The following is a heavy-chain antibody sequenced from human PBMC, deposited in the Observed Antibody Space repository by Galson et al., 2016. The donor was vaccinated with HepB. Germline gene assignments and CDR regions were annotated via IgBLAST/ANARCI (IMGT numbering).Heavy chain of an antibody. CDR3: AKGGVGNYYENN. D-gene: IGHD3-22*01. V-gene: IGHV3-23*01. CDR1: GFTFSNFA. J-gene: IGHJ4*02. CDR2: ISTANGRT. Sequence: SLRLSCATSGFTFSNFALNWVRQTPGKGLEWVSTISTANGRTYYADSVNGRFTISTDDSKNTLYLQMNNLRAEDTAVYYCAKGGVGNYYENNWGQGTLVTVSS.